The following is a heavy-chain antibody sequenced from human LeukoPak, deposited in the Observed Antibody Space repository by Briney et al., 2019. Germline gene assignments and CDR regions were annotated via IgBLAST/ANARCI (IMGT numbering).Heavy chain of an antibody. Sequence: PGGSLRLSCAASGFTFSSYEMNWVRQAPGKGLEWLSYISSNGDTIHYADSVKGRFTIFRDNAKDSLYLQMNSLRAEDTAVYYCARDGTPMYSTAWVSMDVWGKGTTVTISS. CDR3: ARDGTPMYSTAWVSMDV. V-gene: IGHV3-48*03. CDR2: ISSNGDTI. CDR1: GFTFSSYE. J-gene: IGHJ6*03. D-gene: IGHD6-13*01.